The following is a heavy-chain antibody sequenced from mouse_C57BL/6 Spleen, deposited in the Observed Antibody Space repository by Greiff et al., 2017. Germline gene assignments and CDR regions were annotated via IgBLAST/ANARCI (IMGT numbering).Heavy chain of an antibody. Sequence: VQLQQSGPGLVAPSQSLSITCTVSGFSLTSYAISWVRQPPGKGLEWLGVIWTGGGTNYNSALKSRLSISKDNSKSQVFLKMNSLQTDDTARYYCASYYGYDGGFAYWGQGTLVTVSA. CDR3: ASYYGYDGGFAY. V-gene: IGHV2-9-1*01. D-gene: IGHD2-2*01. CDR1: GFSLTSYA. CDR2: IWTGGGT. J-gene: IGHJ3*01.